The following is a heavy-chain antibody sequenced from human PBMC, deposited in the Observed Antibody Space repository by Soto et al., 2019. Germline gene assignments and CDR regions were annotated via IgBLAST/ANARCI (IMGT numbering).Heavy chain of an antibody. J-gene: IGHJ4*02. CDR2: ISGSGDYT. CDR3: AKNRGLQYYFDY. Sequence: LRLSCAASGFTFDSYAMNWVRQAPGKGLEWVSTISGSGDYTYYTDSVKGRFTISRDNSKNKMYLQMNSLRAEDTAVYYCAKNRGLQYYFDYWGQGTLVTVSS. CDR1: GFTFDSYA. V-gene: IGHV3-23*01.